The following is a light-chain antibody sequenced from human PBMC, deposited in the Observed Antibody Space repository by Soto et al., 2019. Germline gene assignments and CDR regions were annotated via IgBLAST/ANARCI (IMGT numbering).Light chain of an antibody. Sequence: QSALTQPRSVSGSPGQSVTISCTGTSSDVGGYNYVSWYQQHPGKAPKLMIYDVSKRPSGVPDRFSGSKSGNTASLTISGLQAEDEADYYCQSYDISLSVVVFGGGTKVTVL. J-gene: IGLJ2*01. V-gene: IGLV2-11*01. CDR3: QSYDISLSVVV. CDR2: DVS. CDR1: SSDVGGYNY.